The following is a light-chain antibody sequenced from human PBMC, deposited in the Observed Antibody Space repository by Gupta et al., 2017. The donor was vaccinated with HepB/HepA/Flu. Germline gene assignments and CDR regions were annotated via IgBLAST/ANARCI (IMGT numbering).Light chain of an antibody. V-gene: IGKV3-20*01. Sequence: LVLTQSPGTLSLSPGERATLSCRASQSISSNLLAWYQHKPGQAPRLLIYGASSRATGIPDRFSGSGSGTDFTLTITRLEHEDFVVYYCQQYDTSPPRITFGQGTRLEIK. CDR3: QQYDTSPPRIT. CDR2: GAS. CDR1: QSISSNL. J-gene: IGKJ5*01.